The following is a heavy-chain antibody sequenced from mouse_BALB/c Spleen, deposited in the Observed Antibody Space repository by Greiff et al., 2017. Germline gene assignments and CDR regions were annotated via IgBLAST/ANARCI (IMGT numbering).Heavy chain of an antibody. CDR3: ARPWAY. CDR2: ISYSGST. Sequence: VQLQQSGPGLVKPSQSLSLTCTVTGYSITSDYAWNWIRQFPGNKLEWMGYISYSGSTSYNPSLKSRISITRDTSKNQFFLQLNSVTTEDTATYYCARPWAYWGQGTLVTVSA. J-gene: IGHJ3*01. V-gene: IGHV3-2*02. CDR1: GYSITSDYA.